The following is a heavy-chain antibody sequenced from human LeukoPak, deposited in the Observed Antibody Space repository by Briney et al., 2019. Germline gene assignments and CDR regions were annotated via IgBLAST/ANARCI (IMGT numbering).Heavy chain of an antibody. J-gene: IGHJ4*02. Sequence: GGSLRLSCAASGFTFNNYAMTWVRQAPGKGLEWVSSISGSGVSTYYADSVKGRFTISRDNSKNALYLQMNSLRVEDTAVYYCAIDPNWGTHSWGQGVLVTVSS. D-gene: IGHD7-27*01. V-gene: IGHV3-23*01. CDR2: ISGSGVST. CDR3: AIDPNWGTHS. CDR1: GFTFNNYA.